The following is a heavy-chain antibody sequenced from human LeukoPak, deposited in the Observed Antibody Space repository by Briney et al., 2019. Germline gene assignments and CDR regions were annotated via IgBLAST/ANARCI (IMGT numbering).Heavy chain of an antibody. J-gene: IGHJ4*02. Sequence: GGSLRLSCAASGFTLSRHDVQRVREATGKGLEWVSGTGITGDTHYRDSVKGLFTSSRENAKNSLNLQMHSLRAGDAAVYYCGRVNPHLSAFDYWGQGTLVTVSS. CDR1: GFTLSRHD. D-gene: IGHD3-16*02. V-gene: IGHV3-13*01. CDR2: TGITGDT. CDR3: GRVNPHLSAFDY.